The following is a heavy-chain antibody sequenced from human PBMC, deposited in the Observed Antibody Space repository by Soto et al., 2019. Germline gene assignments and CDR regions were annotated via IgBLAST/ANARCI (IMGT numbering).Heavy chain of an antibody. CDR2: IIPIFGTA. CDR1: GGTFSSYA. J-gene: IGHJ6*02. D-gene: IGHD5-18*01. Sequence: ASVKVSCKASGGTFSSYAISWVRQAPGQGLEWMGGIIPIFGTANYAQKFQGRVTITADESTSTAYMELSSLRSEDTAVYYCARDISPPTAIVKHYYYGMDVWGQGTTVTVSS. V-gene: IGHV1-69*13. CDR3: ARDISPPTAIVKHYYYGMDV.